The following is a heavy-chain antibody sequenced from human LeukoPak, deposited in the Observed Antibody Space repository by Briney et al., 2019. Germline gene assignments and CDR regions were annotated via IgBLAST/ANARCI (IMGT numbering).Heavy chain of an antibody. V-gene: IGHV4-59*12. CDR2: IYYSGST. Sequence: SETLSLTCTVSGGSISSYYWSWIRQPPGKGLEWIGCIYYSGSTYYNPSLKSRVTISVDTSKNQFSLKLSSVTATDTAVYYCAREIVVDRSRDYWGQGTLVTVSS. CDR3: AREIVVDRSRDY. D-gene: IGHD3-22*01. CDR1: GGSISSYY. J-gene: IGHJ4*02.